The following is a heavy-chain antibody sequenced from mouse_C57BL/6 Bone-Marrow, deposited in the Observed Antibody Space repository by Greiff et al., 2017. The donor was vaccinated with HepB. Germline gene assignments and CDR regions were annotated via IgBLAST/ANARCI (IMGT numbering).Heavy chain of an antibody. V-gene: IGHV1-80*01. J-gene: IGHJ1*03. D-gene: IGHD2-3*01. Sequence: VQGVESGAELVKPGASVKISCKASGYAFSSYWMNWVKQRPGKGLEWIGQIYPGDGDTNYNGKFKGKATLTADKSSSTAYMQLSSLTSEDSSVYFCARDDGYYVLWYFDVWGTGTTVTVSS. CDR1: GYAFSSYW. CDR3: ARDDGYYVLWYFDV. CDR2: IYPGDGDT.